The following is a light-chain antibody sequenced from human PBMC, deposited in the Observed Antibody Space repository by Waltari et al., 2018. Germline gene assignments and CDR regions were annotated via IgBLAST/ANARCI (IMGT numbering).Light chain of an antibody. CDR2: LGS. CDR1: QSLLHSNGYNY. CDR3: MQALQTLMYT. Sequence: DIVMTQSPLSLPVTPGEPASISCRSSQSLLHSNGYNYLDWYLQKPGQSPQLLISLGSNRAAGVPDRFSGSGSGTDFTLRISRVEAEDVGVYYGMQALQTLMYTFGQGTKLEIK. J-gene: IGKJ2*01. V-gene: IGKV2-28*01.